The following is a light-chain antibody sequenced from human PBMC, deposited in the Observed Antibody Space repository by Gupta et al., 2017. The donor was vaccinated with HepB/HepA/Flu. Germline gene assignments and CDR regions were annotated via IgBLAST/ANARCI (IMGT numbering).Light chain of an antibody. CDR1: QSISSY. Sequence: DIQLTQSPSSLSASVGDRVTITCRASQSISSYLNWYQQKPGKAPKLLIYAASSLQSGVPSRFSGSGSGTDFTLTSRLQPEDFTTYYCQQCYSTPFTFGPGTKVDIK. V-gene: IGKV1-39*01. CDR3: QQCYSTPFT. CDR2: AAS. J-gene: IGKJ3*01.